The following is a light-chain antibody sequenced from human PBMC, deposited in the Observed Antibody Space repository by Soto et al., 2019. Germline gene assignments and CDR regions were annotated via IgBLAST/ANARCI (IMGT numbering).Light chain of an antibody. CDR2: GAS. J-gene: IGKJ4*01. Sequence: EIVMTQSPATLSVSPGERATLSCRASQSVSSNLAWYQQKPGQAPRLLIYGASTRPTGIPARFSGSGSGTEFTLTISNLQSEDFALYYCQQYNNWPPLTFGGGTKVEIK. CDR1: QSVSSN. V-gene: IGKV3-15*01. CDR3: QQYNNWPPLT.